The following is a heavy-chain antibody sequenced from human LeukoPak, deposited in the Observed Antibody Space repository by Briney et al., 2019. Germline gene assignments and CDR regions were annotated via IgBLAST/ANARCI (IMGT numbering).Heavy chain of an antibody. Sequence: SETLSLTCTVSGGSISSGDYYWSWIRQPAGKGLEWIGRIYTSGSTDYNPSLKSRVTMSIDTSKNQFSLKLSSVTAADTAVYYCAKATMMVVVRTFDYWGQETLVTVSS. J-gene: IGHJ4*02. D-gene: IGHD3-22*01. CDR3: AKATMMVVVRTFDY. CDR1: GGSISSGDYY. CDR2: IYTSGST. V-gene: IGHV4-61*02.